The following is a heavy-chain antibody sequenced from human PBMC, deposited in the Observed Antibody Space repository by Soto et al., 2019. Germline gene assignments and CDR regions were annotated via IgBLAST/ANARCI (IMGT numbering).Heavy chain of an antibody. D-gene: IGHD6-19*01. J-gene: IGHJ4*02. CDR3: ARDSLAVAGESFDY. CDR2: ISAYNGNT. V-gene: IGHV1-18*01. CDR1: GYTFTSYG. Sequence: ASVKVSCKASGYTFTSYGISWVRQAPGQGLEWMGWISAYNGNTNYAQKLQGRVTMTTDTSTSTAYMELRSLRSDNTAVYYCARDSLAVAGESFDYWGQGTLVTVSS.